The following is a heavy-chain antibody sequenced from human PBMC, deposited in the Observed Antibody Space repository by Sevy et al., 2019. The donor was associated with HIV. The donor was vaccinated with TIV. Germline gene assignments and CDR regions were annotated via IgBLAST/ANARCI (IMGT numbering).Heavy chain of an antibody. CDR3: ATSCRRGYCDLSTGDYSVGVFDY. J-gene: IGHJ4*02. CDR1: TYIISSYV. D-gene: IGHD3-9*01. CDR2: AGPYNGDT. Sequence: ASVKVSCKATTYIISSYVFHWVRQAPGQGLEWMGWAGPYNGDTKYAQKFEGRVTMTRDMSTHTTYMELRGLRSDDTAEYFCATSCRRGYCDLSTGDYSVGVFDYWGQGTLVTVSS. V-gene: IGHV1-2*02.